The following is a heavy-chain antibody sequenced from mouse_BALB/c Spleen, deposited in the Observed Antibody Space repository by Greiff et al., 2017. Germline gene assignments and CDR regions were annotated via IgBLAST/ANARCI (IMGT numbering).Heavy chain of an antibody. Sequence: QVQLKESGAELVRPGSSVKISCKASGYAFSSYWMNWVKQRPGQGLEWIGQIYPGDGDTNYNGKFKGKATLTADKSSSTAYMQLSSLTSEDSAVYFCARSSYGSNSFDYWGQGTTLTVSS. D-gene: IGHD1-1*01. J-gene: IGHJ2*01. CDR2: IYPGDGDT. CDR1: GYAFSSYW. CDR3: ARSSYGSNSFDY. V-gene: IGHV1-80*01.